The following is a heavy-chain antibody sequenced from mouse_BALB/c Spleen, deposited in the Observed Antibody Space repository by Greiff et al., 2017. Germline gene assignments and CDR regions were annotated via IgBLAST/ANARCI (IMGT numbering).Heavy chain of an antibody. Sequence: EVKLVESGGGLVQPGGSRKLSCAASGFTFSSFGMHWVRQAPEKGLEWVAYISSGSSTIYYADTVKGRFTISRDNPKNTLFLQMTSLRSEDTAMYYCARLDGNNYFDYWGQGTTLTVSS. J-gene: IGHJ2*01. V-gene: IGHV5-17*02. D-gene: IGHD1-2*01. CDR2: ISSGSSTI. CDR3: ARLDGNNYFDY. CDR1: GFTFSSFG.